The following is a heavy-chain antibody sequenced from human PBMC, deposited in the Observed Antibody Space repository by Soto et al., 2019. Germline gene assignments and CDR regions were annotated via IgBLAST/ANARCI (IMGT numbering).Heavy chain of an antibody. V-gene: IGHV3-15*07. CDR3: TTTCPCGGDYFDY. J-gene: IGHJ4*02. CDR2: IKSKTDEETI. D-gene: IGHD2-21*01. Sequence: PGGSLRLSCAASGFTFSKAWMNWVRQAPGKGLEWVGRIKSKTDEETIIYAAPMEGRITISRDDSKNTLFLQMNSLKTEDTAVYYCTTTCPCGGDYFDYWGQGTLVTVSS. CDR1: GFTFSKAW.